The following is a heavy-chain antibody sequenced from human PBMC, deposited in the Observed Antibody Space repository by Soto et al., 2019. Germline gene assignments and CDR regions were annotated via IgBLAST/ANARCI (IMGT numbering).Heavy chain of an antibody. J-gene: IGHJ4*01. D-gene: IGHD1-1*01. CDR3: VRDFRDTCRRCNCIYFGY. CDR2: VSSRDGDT. CDR1: GYTFGSYG. Sequence: QVQLLQSGAEVKEPGASVRVSCKATGYTFGSYGFSWVRQAPGQGLEWVGWVSSRDGDTNSARDLDVRVTFTTDTSPSRASRDLKTLRSADTDISYCVRDFRDTCRRCNCIYFGYWGPGTRVTVS. V-gene: IGHV1-18*01.